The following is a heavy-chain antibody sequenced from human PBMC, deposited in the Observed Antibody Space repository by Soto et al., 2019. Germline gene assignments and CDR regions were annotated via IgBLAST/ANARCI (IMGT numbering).Heavy chain of an antibody. CDR2: ISTYSTNT. CDR1: GEFFTTYG. Sequence: QVELVQSGAEVKNPGASVTVSCKASGEFFTTYGISWVRQAPGQGLEWMGWISTYSTNTNYAPKFQGRLLLTADTPTTTAHMGLRSLRPDDTAVYYCARWAGRVRDYGGPFDYWGQGSLVTVSP. CDR3: ARWAGRVRDYGGPFDY. V-gene: IGHV1-18*04. D-gene: IGHD4-17*01. J-gene: IGHJ4*02.